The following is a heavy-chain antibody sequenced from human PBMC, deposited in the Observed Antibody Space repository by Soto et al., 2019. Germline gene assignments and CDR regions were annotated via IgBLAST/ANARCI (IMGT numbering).Heavy chain of an antibody. CDR2: IIPIFGTA. D-gene: IGHD2-2*01. J-gene: IGHJ6*02. CDR1: GGTFSSSA. V-gene: IGHV1-69*13. CDR3: ARDSSLGYCSSTSCYYYYGMDV. Sequence: ASVKVYCKASGGTFSSSAISWVRQAPGQGLEWMGGIIPIFGTANYAQKFQGRVTITADESTSTAYMELSSLRSEDTAVYYCARDSSLGYCSSTSCYYYYGMDVSCERTTLTVSS.